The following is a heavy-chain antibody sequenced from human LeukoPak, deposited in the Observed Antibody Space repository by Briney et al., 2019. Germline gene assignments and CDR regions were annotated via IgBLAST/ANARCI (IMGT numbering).Heavy chain of an antibody. V-gene: IGHV1-69*05. J-gene: IGHJ4*02. CDR2: IIPIFGTA. D-gene: IGHD5-18*01. CDR3: ARGPKGYSYGYEYYFDY. CDR1: GYTFTSYD. Sequence: SVKVSCKASGYTFTSYDINWVRQAPGQGLEWMGGIIPIFGTANYAQKFQGRVTITTDESTSTAYMELSSLRSEDTAVYYCARGPKGYSYGYEYYFDYWGQGTLVTVSS.